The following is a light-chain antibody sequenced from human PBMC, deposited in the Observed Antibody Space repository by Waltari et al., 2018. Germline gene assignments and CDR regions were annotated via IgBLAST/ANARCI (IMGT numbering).Light chain of an antibody. V-gene: IGKV3-15*01. Sequence: EVVMTQSPAMVSVSPGERATLSCRASQNIRSNLAWHQQKPGQAPRLLIYGASTRATDIPARFSGSGSGTEFTLTITSLQSEDFAVYYCQQYNNWPPITFGQGTRLEIK. CDR2: GAS. CDR3: QQYNNWPPIT. CDR1: QNIRSN. J-gene: IGKJ5*01.